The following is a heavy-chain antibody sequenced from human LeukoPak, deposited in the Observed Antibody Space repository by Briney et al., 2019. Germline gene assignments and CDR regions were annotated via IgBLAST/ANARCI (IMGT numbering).Heavy chain of an antibody. D-gene: IGHD5-18*01. CDR3: AREGYRYGYDY. CDR1: GGTFIRYA. Sequence: VKVSCKASGGTFIRYAISGVRQAPGQGVEWMGGITPIFGTANSAQKFQGRVTITADKSTSTAYRELSSLTSEDMAVYYCAREGYRYGYDYWGQGTLVTVSS. J-gene: IGHJ4*02. V-gene: IGHV1-69*06. CDR2: ITPIFGTA.